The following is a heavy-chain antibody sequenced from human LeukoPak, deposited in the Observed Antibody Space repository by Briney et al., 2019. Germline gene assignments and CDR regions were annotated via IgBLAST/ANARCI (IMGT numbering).Heavy chain of an antibody. Sequence: ASVKVSCKASGYTFTGYYMHWVRQAPGQGLEWMGWINPNSGGTNYAQKFQGRVTMTRDTSISTAYMELSRLRPDDTAVYYCVRGCSSTSCYTGSYWFDPWGQGTLVTVSS. V-gene: IGHV1-2*02. CDR3: VRGCSSTSCYTGSYWFDP. CDR1: GYTFTGYY. CDR2: INPNSGGT. D-gene: IGHD2-2*02. J-gene: IGHJ5*02.